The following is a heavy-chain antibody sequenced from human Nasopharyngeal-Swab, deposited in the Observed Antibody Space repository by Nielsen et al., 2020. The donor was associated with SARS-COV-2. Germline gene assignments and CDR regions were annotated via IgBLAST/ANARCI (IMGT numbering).Heavy chain of an antibody. Sequence: KVSCKGSGYSFTSYWIGWVRQMPGKGLEWMGIIYPGDSDTRYSPSFQGQVTISADKSISTAYLQWSSLKAPDTAMYYCARRAHFHSSGYYQDYWGQGTLVTVSS. CDR2: IYPGDSDT. CDR3: ARRAHFHSSGYYQDY. CDR1: GYSFTSYW. D-gene: IGHD3-22*01. J-gene: IGHJ4*02. V-gene: IGHV5-51*01.